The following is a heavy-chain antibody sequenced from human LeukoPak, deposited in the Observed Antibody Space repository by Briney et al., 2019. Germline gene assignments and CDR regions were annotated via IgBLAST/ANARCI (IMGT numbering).Heavy chain of an antibody. J-gene: IGHJ4*02. D-gene: IGHD3/OR15-3a*01. V-gene: IGHV3-74*01. CDR2: IHSTGAYI. CDR1: GLSFSTSY. Sequence: GGSLRLSCEASGLSFSTSYMHWVRQTPGKGLVWVSRIHSTGAYIDYVDSVKGRFIISRDNAKNTLYLQMNSLRAEDTAVYFCVRSSDWAFFDHWGQGALVTVPS. CDR3: VRSSDWAFFDH.